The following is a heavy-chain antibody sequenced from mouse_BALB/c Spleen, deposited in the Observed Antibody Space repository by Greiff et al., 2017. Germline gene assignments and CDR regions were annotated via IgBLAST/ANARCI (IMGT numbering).Heavy chain of an antibody. Sequence: EVKLVESGGGLVKPGGSLKLSCAASGFAFSSYDMSWVRQTPEKRLEWVACISSGGGSTYYPDTVKGRFTISRDNAKNTLYLQMSSLKSEDTAMYYCARYDYDGGAWFAYWGQGTLVTVSA. CDR2: ISSGGGST. V-gene: IGHV5-12-1*01. J-gene: IGHJ3*01. CDR1: GFAFSSYD. CDR3: ARYDYDGGAWFAY. D-gene: IGHD2-4*01.